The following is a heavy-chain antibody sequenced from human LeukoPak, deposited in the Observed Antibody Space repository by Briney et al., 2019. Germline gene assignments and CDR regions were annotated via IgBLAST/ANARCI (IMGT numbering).Heavy chain of an antibody. CDR2: INAGNGNT. J-gene: IGHJ4*02. D-gene: IGHD3-9*01. CDR3: AREHETGISFDY. Sequence: GASVKVSRKASGYSFSTYAIQWVRQAPGQGLEWMGWINAGNGNTKYSQKFQGRVTISRDTSASTVYMELSSLRSEDTAVYYCAREHETGISFDYWGQGTLVTVSS. CDR1: GYSFSTYA. V-gene: IGHV1-3*01.